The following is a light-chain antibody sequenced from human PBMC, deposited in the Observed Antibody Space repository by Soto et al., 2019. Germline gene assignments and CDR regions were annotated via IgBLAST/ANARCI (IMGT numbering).Light chain of an antibody. J-gene: IGLJ3*02. CDR3: SSYTSSSTLV. Sequence: QSVLTQPASVSGSPGQSITISCTGTSSDVGDYYYVSWYQHHPGKPPKLVIYGVSNRPSGVSSRFSASKSGNTASLTISGLQADDEAEYYCSSYTSSSTLVFGGGTK. CDR1: SSDVGDYYY. V-gene: IGLV2-14*01. CDR2: GVS.